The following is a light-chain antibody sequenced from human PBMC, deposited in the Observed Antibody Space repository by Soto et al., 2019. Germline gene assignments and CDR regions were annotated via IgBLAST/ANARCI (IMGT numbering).Light chain of an antibody. J-gene: IGKJ1*01. CDR1: QSISTY. CDR2: GAY. Sequence: DIQMTQSPSSLSASLGDRVTVTCRASQSISTYLNWFQQRPGKAPKLLIYGAYTLQDGVPSRFSGSGSETEFTLTISSLQPDDFATDDCQQSFGGPRTFGQGTSVDIQ. CDR3: QQSFGGPRT. V-gene: IGKV1-39*01.